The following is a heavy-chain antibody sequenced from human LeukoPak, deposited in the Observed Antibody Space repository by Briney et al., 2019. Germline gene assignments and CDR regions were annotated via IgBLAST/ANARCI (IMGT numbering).Heavy chain of an antibody. CDR1: GGSFSGYY. V-gene: IGHV4-34*01. Sequence: PSETLSLTCAVYGGSFSGYYWSWIRQPPGKGLEWIGEINHSGSTNYNPSLKSRVTISVDTSKNQFSLKLSSVTAADTAVYYCARTATGTTGGFDYWGQGTLVTVSS. CDR3: ARTATGTTGGFDY. D-gene: IGHD1-7*01. J-gene: IGHJ4*02. CDR2: INHSGST.